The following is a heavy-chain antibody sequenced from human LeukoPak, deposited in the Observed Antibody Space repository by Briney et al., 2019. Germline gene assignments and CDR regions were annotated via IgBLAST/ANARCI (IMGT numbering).Heavy chain of an antibody. CDR3: ARGGRSGSSGFYFDY. D-gene: IGHD1-26*01. Sequence: SETLSLTCTVSGGSISSYYWSWIRQPPGKGLEWIGYIYYSGSTNYNPSLKSRVTISVDTSKNQFSLKLSSVTAADTAVYYCARGGRSGSSGFYFDYWGQGTLVTVSA. J-gene: IGHJ4*02. V-gene: IGHV4-59*12. CDR2: IYYSGST. CDR1: GGSISSYY.